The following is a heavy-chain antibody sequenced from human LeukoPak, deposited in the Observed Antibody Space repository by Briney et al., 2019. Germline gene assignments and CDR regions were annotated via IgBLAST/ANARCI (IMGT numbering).Heavy chain of an antibody. CDR2: IIPILGIA. V-gene: IGHV1-69*04. CDR1: XGTXXXYA. CDR3: CYGSGRC. Sequence: XSXXXXXGTXXXYAISWVRQAPGQGLEWMGRIIPILGIANYAQKFQGRVTITADKSTSTAYMELSSLRSEDTAVYYCCYGSGRCWGQGTLVTVSS. D-gene: IGHD3-10*01. J-gene: IGHJ4*02.